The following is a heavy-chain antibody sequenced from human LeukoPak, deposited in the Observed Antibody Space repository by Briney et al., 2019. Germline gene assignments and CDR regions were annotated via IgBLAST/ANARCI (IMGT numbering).Heavy chain of an antibody. J-gene: IGHJ6*02. CDR3: ASGKYYDILTGDYTYYYGMDV. CDR1: GGTFSSYA. V-gene: IGHV1-69*13. D-gene: IGHD3-9*01. CDR2: IIPIFGTA. Sequence: SVKVSCKASGGTFSSYAISWVRQAPGQGLEWMGGIIPIFGTANYAQKFQGRVTITADESTSTAYMELRSLRSDDTAVYYCASGKYYDILTGDYTYYYGMDVWGQGTTVTVSS.